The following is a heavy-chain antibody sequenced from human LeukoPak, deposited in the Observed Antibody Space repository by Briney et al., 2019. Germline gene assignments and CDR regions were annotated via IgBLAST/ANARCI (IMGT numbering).Heavy chain of an antibody. CDR1: GYSISSGYY. J-gene: IGHJ4*02. CDR3: VAGSGGDEWEPYGFDY. Sequence: PSETLSLTCTVSGYSISSGYYWGWIRQPPGQGLEWIGSIYHSGSNYYNPSLKSRVTISVDTSKNQFSLKLNSVTAADTAVYYCVAGSGGDEWEPYGFDYWGQGTLVTVYS. V-gene: IGHV4-38-2*02. CDR2: IYHSGSN. D-gene: IGHD1-26*01.